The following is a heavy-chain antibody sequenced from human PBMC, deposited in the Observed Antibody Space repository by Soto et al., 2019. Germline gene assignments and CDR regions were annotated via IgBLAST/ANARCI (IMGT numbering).Heavy chain of an antibody. CDR3: ARTHYTAMVTYFDY. CDR2: IYYSGST. CDR1: GGSISSYY. J-gene: IGHJ4*02. V-gene: IGHV4-59*01. D-gene: IGHD5-18*01. Sequence: QVQLQESGPGLVKPSETLSLTCTVSGGSISSYYWSWIRQPPGKGLEWIGYIYYSGSTNYNPSLKSRVTISVDTSKNHFSLKLSSVTAADTAVYYCARTHYTAMVTYFDYWGQGTLVTVSS.